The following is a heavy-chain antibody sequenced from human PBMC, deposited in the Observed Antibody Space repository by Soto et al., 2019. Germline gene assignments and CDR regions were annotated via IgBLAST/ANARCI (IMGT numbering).Heavy chain of an antibody. D-gene: IGHD4-17*01. CDR2: ISGSGGST. J-gene: IGHJ5*02. CDR3: AEDYTVVLRGWFDT. Sequence: GGSLRLSCAAFGFTFSSYAMSWVRQAPGKGLEWVSAISGSGGSTYYADSVKGRFTISRDNSKNTLYLQMNSLRAEDTAVYYCAEDYTVVLRGWFDTWGQGTLVNVSS. CDR1: GFTFSSYA. V-gene: IGHV3-23*01.